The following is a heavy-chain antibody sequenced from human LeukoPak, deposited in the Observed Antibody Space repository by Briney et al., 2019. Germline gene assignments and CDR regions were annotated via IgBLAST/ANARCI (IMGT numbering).Heavy chain of an antibody. CDR2: ITSSSNTI. V-gene: IGHV3-48*01. J-gene: IGHJ4*02. CDR1: GFTFSTYS. Sequence: GGSLRLSCSASGFTFSTYSMNWVRQAPGKGLEWVSYITSSSNTIYYADSVKGRFTISRDNAKNPLYLQMNSLRAEDTAVYYCASDLDWGQGTLVTVSS. CDR3: ASDLD.